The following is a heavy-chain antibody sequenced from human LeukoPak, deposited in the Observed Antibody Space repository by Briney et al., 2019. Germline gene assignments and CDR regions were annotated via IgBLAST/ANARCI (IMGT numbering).Heavy chain of an antibody. V-gene: IGHV1-69*05. Sequence: SVKVSCKASGGTFSSYAISWVRQAPGQGLEWMGRIIPIFGTANYAQKFQGRVAITTDESTSTAYMELSSLRSEDTAVYYCARDLAYGRGYYDFWSGSTYWGQGTLVTVSS. CDR1: GGTFSSYA. D-gene: IGHD3-3*01. J-gene: IGHJ4*02. CDR3: ARDLAYGRGYYDFWSGSTY. CDR2: IIPIFGTA.